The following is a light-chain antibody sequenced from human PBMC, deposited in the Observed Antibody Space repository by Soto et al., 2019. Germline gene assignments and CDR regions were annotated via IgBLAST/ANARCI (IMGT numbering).Light chain of an antibody. J-gene: IGKJ3*01. CDR2: KAS. CDR3: QQLKSSPFT. V-gene: IGKV1-5*03. Sequence: DIQMTQSPSTLSASVGDRVTLTCRASQSISSWLAWYQQKPGKAPKLLIYKASTLESGVPSRFSGSGSGTDFTLTISSLQPEDFVTYYCQQLKSSPFTFGPGTKVDIK. CDR1: QSISSW.